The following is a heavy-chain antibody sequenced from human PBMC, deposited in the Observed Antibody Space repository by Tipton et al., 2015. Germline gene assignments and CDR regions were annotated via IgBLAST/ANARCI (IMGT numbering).Heavy chain of an antibody. Sequence: SLRLSCAASRFTFSTYWMTWVRQAPGKGLEWVANITRDGSEKYYVDSVKGRFTISRDNAKNSLYLQMNRLRAEDTAVYYCARQSGSYRWFDPWGQGTLVTVSS. V-gene: IGHV3-7*01. CDR3: ARQSGSYRWFDP. CDR2: ITRDGSEK. J-gene: IGHJ5*02. D-gene: IGHD1-26*01. CDR1: RFTFSTYW.